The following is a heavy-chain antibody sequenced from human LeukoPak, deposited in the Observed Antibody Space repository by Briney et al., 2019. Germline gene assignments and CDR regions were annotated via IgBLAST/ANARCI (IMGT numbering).Heavy chain of an antibody. D-gene: IGHD4-17*01. CDR1: GFTFSSYT. V-gene: IGHV3-21*01. Sequence: MTGGSLRLSCAASGFTFSSYTMNWVRQAPGKGLEWVSSISSRSSYIYYADSVKGRFTISRDNAKNSLYLQMNSLRAEDTAVYYCAREDYGDYSWYFDLWGRGTLVTVSS. J-gene: IGHJ2*01. CDR2: ISSRSSYI. CDR3: AREDYGDYSWYFDL.